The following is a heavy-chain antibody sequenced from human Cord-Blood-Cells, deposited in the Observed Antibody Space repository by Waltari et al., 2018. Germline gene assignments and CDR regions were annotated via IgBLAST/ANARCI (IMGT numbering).Heavy chain of an antibody. Sequence: QVQLQESGPGLVKPSETLSLTCTVSGGSISSYYWSWIRQPPGKGLEWIGYIYYSGSTNYNPSLKSRVTISVDTSKNQFSLKLSSVTAADTAVYFCARSGRELRYLLVYYYYMDVWGKGTTVTVSS. CDR1: GGSISSYY. J-gene: IGHJ6*03. V-gene: IGHV4-59*01. CDR2: IYYSGST. CDR3: ARSGRELRYLLVYYYYMDV. D-gene: IGHD4-4*01.